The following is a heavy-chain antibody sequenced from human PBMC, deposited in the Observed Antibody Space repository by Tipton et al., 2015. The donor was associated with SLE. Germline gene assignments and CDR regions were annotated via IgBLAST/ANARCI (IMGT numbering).Heavy chain of an antibody. CDR3: ARAMAWTGDPLHFDY. CDR2: VYFGGST. V-gene: IGHV4-4*07. D-gene: IGHD3/OR15-3a*01. CDR1: GGSLRSYY. Sequence: TLSLTFTVSGGSLRSYYWTWIRQPAGKGLAWIGRVYFGGSTNYNPSLKSRVAISLDTSKNQFSLKLKSVTAADTAVYFCARAMAWTGDPLHFDYWGQGSLVTVSS. J-gene: IGHJ4*02.